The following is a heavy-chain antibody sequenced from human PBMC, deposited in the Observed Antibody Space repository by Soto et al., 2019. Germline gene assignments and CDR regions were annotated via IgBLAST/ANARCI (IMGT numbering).Heavy chain of an antibody. CDR2: IDWDDDK. CDR1: GFSLGTNGMR. Sequence: ESGPTLVNPTQTLTLTCTFSGFSLGTNGMRVSWIRQPPGKALEWLARIDWDDDKFYNTSLKTRLTISKDTSKKQVVLTMTNVDPVDTATYYCARVRTSATGWFVFDYWGPGTLVTVSS. J-gene: IGHJ4*01. D-gene: IGHD6-19*01. CDR3: ARVRTSATGWFVFDY. V-gene: IGHV2-70*04.